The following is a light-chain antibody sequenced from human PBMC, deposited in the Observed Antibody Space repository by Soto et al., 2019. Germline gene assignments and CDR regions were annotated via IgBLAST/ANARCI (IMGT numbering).Light chain of an antibody. Sequence: DIQMTQSPSSLSASVGDRVTITCRANQTISNHLSWFQQIPGKAPKLLIYAASTLQSGVPSRFSGSGSGTDFTLTISSLQPGDVATYYCQQSDSALMYTFGQGTKVAIK. CDR3: QQSDSALMYT. CDR2: AAS. V-gene: IGKV1-39*01. CDR1: QTISNH. J-gene: IGKJ2*01.